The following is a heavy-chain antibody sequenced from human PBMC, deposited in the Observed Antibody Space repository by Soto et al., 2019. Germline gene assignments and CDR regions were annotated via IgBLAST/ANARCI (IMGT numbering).Heavy chain of an antibody. V-gene: IGHV3-23*01. Sequence: GGSLRLSCAASGFTFSSYAMSWVRQAPGKGLEWVSAISGSGGSTYYADSVKGRFTISRDNSKNTLYLQMNSLRAEDTAVYYCAKFMGESEVMIVLAPFDYWGQGTLVTVSS. D-gene: IGHD3-22*01. CDR3: AKFMGESEVMIVLAPFDY. CDR1: GFTFSSYA. J-gene: IGHJ4*02. CDR2: ISGSGGST.